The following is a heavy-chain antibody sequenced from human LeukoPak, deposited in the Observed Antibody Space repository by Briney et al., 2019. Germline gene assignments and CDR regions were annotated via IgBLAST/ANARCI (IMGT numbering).Heavy chain of an antibody. V-gene: IGHV3-33*01. CDR2: IWSDGSYK. Sequence: GGSLRLSCAASGFTFSSYGFHWVRQAPGKGLEWVAVIWSDGSYKCYADSVKGRFTISRDDSKNTLYLQMNSLRAEDTAVYYCARDFSLQLFDYWGQGTLVTVFS. CDR3: ARDFSLQLFDY. CDR1: GFTFSSYG. D-gene: IGHD5-24*01. J-gene: IGHJ4*02.